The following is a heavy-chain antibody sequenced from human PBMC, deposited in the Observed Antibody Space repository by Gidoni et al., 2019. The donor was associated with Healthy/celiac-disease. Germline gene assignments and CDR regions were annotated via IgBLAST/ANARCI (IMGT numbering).Heavy chain of an antibody. Sequence: QVQLQESGPGLVKPSQTLSLTCTVSGGSISSGSYYWSWIRQPAGKGLEWIGRIYTSGSTNYNPSLKSRVTISVDTSKTQFSLKLSSVTAADTAVYYCARATTVTTLYYFDYWGQGTLVTVSS. CDR3: ARATTVTTLYYFDY. J-gene: IGHJ4*02. D-gene: IGHD4-17*01. CDR2: IYTSGST. V-gene: IGHV4-61*02. CDR1: GGSISSGSYY.